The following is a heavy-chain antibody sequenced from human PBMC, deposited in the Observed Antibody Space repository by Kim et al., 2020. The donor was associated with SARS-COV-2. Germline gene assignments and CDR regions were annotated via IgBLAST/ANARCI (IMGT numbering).Heavy chain of an antibody. V-gene: IGHV1-46*01. Sequence: ASVKVSCKASGYTFTSYYMHWVRQVPGQGLEWMGIINPSGGSTSYAQKFQGRVTMTRDTSTSTVYMELSSLRSEDTAVYYCARVQKVSSSPYYYYGMDVWGQGTTVTVSS. CDR1: GYTFTSYY. CDR3: ARVQKVSSSPYYYYGMDV. D-gene: IGHD6-6*01. J-gene: IGHJ6*02. CDR2: INPSGGST.